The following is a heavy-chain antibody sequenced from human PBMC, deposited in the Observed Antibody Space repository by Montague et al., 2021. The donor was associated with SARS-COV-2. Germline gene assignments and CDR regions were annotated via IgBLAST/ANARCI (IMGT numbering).Heavy chain of an antibody. D-gene: IGHD3-10*01. J-gene: IGHJ6*02. Sequence: SETLSLTCSVSGGSIGSYYWGWIRQPPGKGLEWIGNMYYSGSTYYNPSLKSRVTISIDTSKNQFSLKLSSVTAADTAVYYCARDAIVLQGVTKGMDVWGQGTTVTVSS. CDR2: MYYSGST. CDR3: ARDAIVLQGVTKGMDV. V-gene: IGHV4-39*07. CDR1: GGSIGSYY.